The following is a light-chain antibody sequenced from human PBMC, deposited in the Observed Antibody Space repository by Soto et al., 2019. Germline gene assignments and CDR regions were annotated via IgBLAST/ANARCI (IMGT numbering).Light chain of an antibody. CDR3: SSYTRSSTGG. J-gene: IGLJ1*01. CDR1: SSDGGGYSY. CDR2: DDG. Sequence: SVVPHPGTVSGSRGPSITSSCHGTSSDGGGYSYVSRDQHNPANAPNLMTYDDGNRPSGVSNRCSGSKSGNTASLTISGLQAEDEADYYCSSYTRSSTGGFGAGTKVTVL. V-gene: IGLV2-14*03.